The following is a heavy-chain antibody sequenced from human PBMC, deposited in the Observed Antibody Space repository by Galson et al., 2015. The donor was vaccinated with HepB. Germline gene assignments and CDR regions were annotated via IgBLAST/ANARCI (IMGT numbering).Heavy chain of an antibody. CDR3: ARDYRPDLGSGTYYPNYFNP. Sequence: SLRLSCAASGFIFSDYYMDWVRQAPGKGLEWVGRTRDKANSYSTEYAASVKGRFTIYRDNAENSLYLQMNSLRVEDTAVYYCARDYRPDLGSGTYYPNYFNPWGQGTLVTVAS. CDR1: GFIFSDYY. CDR2: TRDKANSYST. D-gene: IGHD3-10*01. V-gene: IGHV3-72*01. J-gene: IGHJ5*02.